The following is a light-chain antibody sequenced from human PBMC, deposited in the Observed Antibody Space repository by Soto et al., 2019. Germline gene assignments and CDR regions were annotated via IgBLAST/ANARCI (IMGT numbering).Light chain of an antibody. Sequence: DIQMTQSPSTLSASVGDRVTITCRASQSISSWLAWYQQKPGQAPKLLIYDASSLESGVPSRFSGSGSGTEFTLPISSLLPDDFATYYCQQYNSYSLTFGGGTKVEIK. CDR2: DAS. CDR3: QQYNSYSLT. J-gene: IGKJ4*01. V-gene: IGKV1-5*01. CDR1: QSISSW.